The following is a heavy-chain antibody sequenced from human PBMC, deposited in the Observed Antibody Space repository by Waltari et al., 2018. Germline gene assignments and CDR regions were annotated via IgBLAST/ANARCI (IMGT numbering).Heavy chain of an antibody. CDR2: INPSGGST. J-gene: IGHJ4*02. V-gene: IGHV1-46*01. Sequence: QVQLVQSGAEVKRPGASVKVSCKTFGYTFSTYKMHWVRQAPGQGLEWMGIINPSGGSTNYAHKFHGRVTMTRDVSTSTVYMEMSSLRSEDTAVYYCARGGGDIGQWMPVNWGQGTLVTVSA. CDR3: ARGGGDIGQWMPVN. D-gene: IGHD2-21*02. CDR1: GYTFSTYK.